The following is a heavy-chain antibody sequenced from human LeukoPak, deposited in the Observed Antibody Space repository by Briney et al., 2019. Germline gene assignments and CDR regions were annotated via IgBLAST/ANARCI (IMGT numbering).Heavy chain of an antibody. D-gene: IGHD6-19*01. Sequence: GGSLRLSCIGSGFPLSKYAMNWVRQAPGKGLEWVSLISTSGNTHYADSVKGRFVISRDNSKNTLYLQMNSLRAEDTAVYYCARGALIAVAGYGHYMDVWGAGTTVTISS. J-gene: IGHJ6*03. V-gene: IGHV3-23*01. CDR2: ISTSGNT. CDR3: ARGALIAVAGYGHYMDV. CDR1: GFPLSKYA.